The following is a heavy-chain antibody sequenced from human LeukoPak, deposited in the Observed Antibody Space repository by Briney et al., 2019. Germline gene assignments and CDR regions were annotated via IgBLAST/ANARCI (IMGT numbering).Heavy chain of an antibody. D-gene: IGHD3-3*01. CDR3: ARGRNFWSGYPRQSYYYYMDV. CDR1: GGSFSGYH. Sequence: SETLSLTCAVYGGSFSGYHWSWIRQPPGKGLEWIGEINHSGSTNYNPSLKSRVTISVDTSKNQFSLKLSSVTAADTAVYYCARGRNFWSGYPRQSYYYYMDVWGKGTTVTVSS. V-gene: IGHV4-34*01. CDR2: INHSGST. J-gene: IGHJ6*03.